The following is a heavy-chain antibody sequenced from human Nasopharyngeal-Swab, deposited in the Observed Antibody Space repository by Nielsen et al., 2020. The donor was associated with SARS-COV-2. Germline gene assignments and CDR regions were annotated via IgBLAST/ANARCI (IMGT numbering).Heavy chain of an antibody. CDR2: IIPIFGTA. CDR3: ASPHPLTMVQAESSVDYYYYGMDV. Sequence: SVKVSCKASGGTFSSYAISWVRQAPGQGLEWMGGIIPIFGTANYAQKFQGRVTITADESTSTAYMELSSLRSEDTAVYYCASPHPLTMVQAESSVDYYYYGMDVWGQRTTVTVSS. V-gene: IGHV1-69*13. J-gene: IGHJ6*02. D-gene: IGHD3-10*01. CDR1: GGTFSSYA.